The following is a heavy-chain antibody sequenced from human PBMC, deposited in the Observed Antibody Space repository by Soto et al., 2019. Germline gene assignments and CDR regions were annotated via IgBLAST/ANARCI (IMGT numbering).Heavy chain of an antibody. CDR2: ISYDGSNK. Sequence: QVQLVESGGGVVQPGRSLRLSCAASGFTFSSYGMHWVRQAPGKGLEWVAVISYDGSNKYYADSVKGRFTISRDNSKNXLYLQMNSLRAEDTAVYYWAKGDSGSYWKEWAFDIWGQGTMVTVSS. D-gene: IGHD1-26*01. CDR3: AKGDSGSYWKEWAFDI. CDR1: GFTFSSYG. V-gene: IGHV3-30*18. J-gene: IGHJ3*02.